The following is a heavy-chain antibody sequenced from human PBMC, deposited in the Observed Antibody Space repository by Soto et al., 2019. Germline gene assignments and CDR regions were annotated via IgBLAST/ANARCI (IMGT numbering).Heavy chain of an antibody. Sequence: VASVKVSCKASGGTFSSYAISWVRQAPGQGLEWMGGIIPIFGTANYAQKFQGRVTITADESTSTAYMELSSLRSEDTAVYYCARGISYDFWSGYYHLDFWGQGTLVTVSS. D-gene: IGHD3-3*01. J-gene: IGHJ4*02. V-gene: IGHV1-69*13. CDR3: ARGISYDFWSGYYHLDF. CDR2: IIPIFGTA. CDR1: GGTFSSYA.